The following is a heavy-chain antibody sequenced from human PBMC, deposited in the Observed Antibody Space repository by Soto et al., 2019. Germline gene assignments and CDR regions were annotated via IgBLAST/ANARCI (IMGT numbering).Heavy chain of an antibody. V-gene: IGHV4-4*02. CDR3: ARTYDSRGHYFDY. CDR1: GGSISSSNW. CDR2: IYHSGST. D-gene: IGHD3-22*01. Sequence: PSETLSLTCAVSGGSISSSNWWSWVRQPPGKGLEWIGEIYHSGSTNYNPSLKSRVTISVDKSKNQFSLKLSSVTAADTAVYYCARTYDSRGHYFDYWCQGTLVTVYS. J-gene: IGHJ4*02.